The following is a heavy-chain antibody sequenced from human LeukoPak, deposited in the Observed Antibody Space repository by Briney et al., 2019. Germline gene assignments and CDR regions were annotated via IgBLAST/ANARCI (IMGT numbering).Heavy chain of an antibody. CDR1: GVTFSSYW. Sequence: GGSLRLSCAASGVTFSSYWMSWVRQAPGKGLEWVANIKQDGSEKYYVDSVKGRFTISRDNAKNSVYLQMNSLRAEDTAMYYCARETLFYGSGSYNIDYWGQGTLVTVSS. CDR2: IKQDGSEK. J-gene: IGHJ4*02. CDR3: ARETLFYGSGSYNIDY. D-gene: IGHD3-10*01. V-gene: IGHV3-7*01.